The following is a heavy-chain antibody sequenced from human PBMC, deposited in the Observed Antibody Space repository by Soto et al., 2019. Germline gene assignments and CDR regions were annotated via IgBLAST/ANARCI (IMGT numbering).Heavy chain of an antibody. V-gene: IGHV4-39*01. CDR2: IYYSGST. CDR1: GGSISSSSYY. J-gene: IGHJ5*02. CDR3: ARRRYSSSWYSLGHNWFDP. D-gene: IGHD6-13*01. Sequence: NPSETLSLTCTVSGGSISSSSYYWGWIRQPPGKGLEWIGSIYYSGSTYYNPSLKSRVTISVDTSKNQFSLKLSSVTAADTAVYYCARRRYSSSWYSLGHNWFDPWGQGTLVTVSS.